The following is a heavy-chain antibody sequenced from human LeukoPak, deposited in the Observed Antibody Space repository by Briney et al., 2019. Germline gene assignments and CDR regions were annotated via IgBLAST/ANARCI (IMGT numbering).Heavy chain of an antibody. CDR1: GGTFSSYA. CDR2: IIPIFGTA. Sequence: SVKVSCKAYGGTFSSYAISWVRQAPGQGLEWMGGIIPIFGTANYAQKFQGRVTITADKSTSTAYMELSSLRSEDTAVYYCARAPALAVAGTYFDLWGRGTLVTVSS. D-gene: IGHD6-19*01. CDR3: ARAPALAVAGTYFDL. J-gene: IGHJ2*01. V-gene: IGHV1-69*06.